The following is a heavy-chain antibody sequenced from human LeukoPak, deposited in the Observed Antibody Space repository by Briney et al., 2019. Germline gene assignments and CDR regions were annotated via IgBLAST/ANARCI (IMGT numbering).Heavy chain of an antibody. D-gene: IGHD6-13*01. CDR1: GYTFTGYY. V-gene: IGHV1-2*02. CDR2: INPNSGST. J-gene: IGHJ5*02. Sequence: ASVKVSCEASGYTFTGYYIHWVRQAPGQGLEWMGWINPNSGSTNYAQKFQGRVTMTRDTSFSTAYMELSRLSSDDTAVYYCARIGKQLNWFDPWGQGTLVTVSS. CDR3: ARIGKQLNWFDP.